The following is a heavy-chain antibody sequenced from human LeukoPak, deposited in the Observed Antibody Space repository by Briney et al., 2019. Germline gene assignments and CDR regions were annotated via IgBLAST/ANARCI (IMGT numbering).Heavy chain of an antibody. CDR2: IIPIFGTA. CDR3: ASVSTSIAARSRYFDY. J-gene: IGHJ4*02. V-gene: IGHV1-69*05. D-gene: IGHD6-6*01. CDR1: GGTFSSYA. Sequence: ASVKVSCKASGGTFSSYAISWVRQAPGQGLEWMGRIIPIFGTANYAQKFQGRVTITTDESTSTAYMELSNLRSEDTAVYYCASVSTSIAARSRYFDYWGQGTLVTVSS.